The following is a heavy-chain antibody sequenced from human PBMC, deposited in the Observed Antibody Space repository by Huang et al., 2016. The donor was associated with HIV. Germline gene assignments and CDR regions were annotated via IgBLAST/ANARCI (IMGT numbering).Heavy chain of an antibody. Sequence: QVQLVQSGAEVKKPGASVKVSCKASGYTFTNYAIHWVRQAPGQSLEWMAWINGGDGNTKYSQKLQGRVTVTRDTSASMVYMELSSLRSEDTALYYCAKDRQWRGSNWYYFDYWGQGTLVTVSS. CDR1: GYTFTNYA. CDR2: INGGDGNT. J-gene: IGHJ4*02. V-gene: IGHV1-3*01. D-gene: IGHD6-13*01. CDR3: AKDRQWRGSNWYYFDY.